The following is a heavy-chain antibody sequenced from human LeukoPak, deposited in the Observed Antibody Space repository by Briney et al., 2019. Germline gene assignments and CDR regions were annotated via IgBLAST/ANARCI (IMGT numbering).Heavy chain of an antibody. J-gene: IGHJ4*02. CDR2: INPSGGST. CDR1: GYTFTSYY. Sequence: ASVKVSCKASGYTFTSYYMHWVRQAPGQGLEWMGIINPSGGSTSYAKKFQGRVTMTRDTSTSTVYMELSCLRSEDTAGYYCARDRIAVAGFLDYWGQGTLVTVSS. D-gene: IGHD6-19*01. V-gene: IGHV1-46*01. CDR3: ARDRIAVAGFLDY.